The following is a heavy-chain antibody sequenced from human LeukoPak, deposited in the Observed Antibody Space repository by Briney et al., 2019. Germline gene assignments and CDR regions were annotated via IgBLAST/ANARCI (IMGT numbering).Heavy chain of an antibody. CDR1: GYSINNYW. CDR2: IYPADSDI. J-gene: IGHJ6*02. CDR3: ARQTWWFTRYYVSSGYHYYYYGMDV. D-gene: IGHD3-22*01. Sequence: GESLKISCKGSGYSINNYWIGWVRQMPGKGLEWMGIIYPADSDIRYSPSFQGQVTISADKSISTAYLQWSSLKASDTAMYYCARQTWWFTRYYVSSGYHYYYYGMDVWGQGTTVTVSS. V-gene: IGHV5-51*01.